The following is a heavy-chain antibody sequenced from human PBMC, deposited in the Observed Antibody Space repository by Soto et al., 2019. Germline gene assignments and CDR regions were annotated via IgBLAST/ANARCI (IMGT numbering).Heavy chain of an antibody. D-gene: IGHD3-3*01. CDR2: ISAYNGNT. V-gene: IGHV1-18*04. CDR3: ASLYYDFWSGHPRDYYGMDV. Sequence: VKVSCKASGYTFTSYGISWVRQAPGQGLEWMGWISAYNGNTNYAQKLQGRVTMTTDTSTSTAYMELRSLRSDDTAVYYCASLYYDFWSGHPRDYYGMDVWGQGTTVPVSS. CDR1: GYTFTSYG. J-gene: IGHJ6*02.